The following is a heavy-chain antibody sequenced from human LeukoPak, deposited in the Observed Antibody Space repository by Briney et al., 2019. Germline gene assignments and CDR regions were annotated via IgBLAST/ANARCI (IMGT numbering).Heavy chain of an antibody. D-gene: IGHD6-19*01. CDR3: AKAPGIAVAGPLDY. J-gene: IGHJ4*02. Sequence: PGGSLRLSCTTSGFTFGDYAVSWVRQAPGKGLEWVSAISGSGGSTYYADSVKGRFTISRDNSKNTLYLQLNSLRAEDTAVYYCAKAPGIAVAGPLDYWGQGTLVTVSS. CDR1: GFTFGDYA. CDR2: ISGSGGST. V-gene: IGHV3-23*01.